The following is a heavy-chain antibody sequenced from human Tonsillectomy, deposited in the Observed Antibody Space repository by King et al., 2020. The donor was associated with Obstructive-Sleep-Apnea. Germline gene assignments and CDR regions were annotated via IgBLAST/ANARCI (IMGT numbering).Heavy chain of an antibody. CDR1: GFTFSSYG. Sequence: VQLVESGGGVVQPGRSLRLSCAASGFTFSSYGMHWVRQAPGKGLEWVAVIWYDGSNKYYADSVKGRFTISRDNSKNTLYLQMNSLRAEDTAVYYCARGFEYAEGATVDYWGQGTLVTVSS. V-gene: IGHV3-33*01. D-gene: IGHD1-26*01. J-gene: IGHJ4*02. CDR3: ARGFEYAEGATVDY. CDR2: IWYDGSNK.